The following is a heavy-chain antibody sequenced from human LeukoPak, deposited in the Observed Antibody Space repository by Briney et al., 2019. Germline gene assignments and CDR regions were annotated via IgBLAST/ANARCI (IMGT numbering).Heavy chain of an antibody. D-gene: IGHD3-9*01. CDR3: TTDSLRYFDWLLYPSDY. Sequence: PGGSLRLSCAASGFTFSNAWMSWVRQAPGKGLELVGRIKSKTDGGTTDYAAPVKGRFTISRDDSKNTLYLQMNSLKTEDTAVYYCTTDSLRYFDWLLYPSDYWGQGTLVTVSS. CDR1: GFTFSNAW. J-gene: IGHJ4*02. CDR2: IKSKTDGGTT. V-gene: IGHV3-15*01.